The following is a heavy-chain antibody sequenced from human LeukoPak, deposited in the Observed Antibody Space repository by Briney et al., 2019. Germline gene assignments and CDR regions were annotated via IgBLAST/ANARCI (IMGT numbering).Heavy chain of an antibody. CDR2: INPNSGGT. D-gene: IGHD4-17*01. V-gene: IGHV1-2*04. CDR1: GYTFTGYY. Sequence: ASVKVSCKASGYTFTGYYMHWVRQAPGQGLESMGWINPNSGGTNYAQKFQGWVTMTRDTSISTAYMELSRLRSDDTAVYYCARGDYGDYDLNYWGQGTLVTVSS. J-gene: IGHJ4*02. CDR3: ARGDYGDYDLNY.